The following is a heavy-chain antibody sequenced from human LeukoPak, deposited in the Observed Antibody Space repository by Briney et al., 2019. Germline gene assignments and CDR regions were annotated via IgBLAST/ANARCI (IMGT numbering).Heavy chain of an antibody. D-gene: IGHD6-6*01. V-gene: IGHV3-64D*06. J-gene: IGHJ5*01. CDR3: VKGGKYSANWYDY. CDR1: GFTFNNYA. Sequence: GGSLKLSCSASGFTFNNYAMHWVRQAPGKGLESVSSISSNVASTYYTDSVKGRFTISRDNSKNTLYLQVSSLTTEDTAMYFCVKGGKYSANWYDYWGQGTLVTVSS. CDR2: ISSNVAST.